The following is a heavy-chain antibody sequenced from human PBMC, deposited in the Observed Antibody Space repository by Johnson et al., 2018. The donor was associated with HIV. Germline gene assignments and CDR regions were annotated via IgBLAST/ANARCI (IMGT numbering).Heavy chain of an antibody. J-gene: IGHJ3*02. Sequence: MQLVESGGGLVQPGGSLRLSCAASGSTFSSYEMNWVRQAPGKGLEWLSYISSSGTIIYHADSVKGRFTISRDNAKNSLYLQMNSLRAEDTAVYYCARSEYSSSWSNAFDIWGQGTMVTVSS. CDR3: ARSEYSSSWSNAFDI. V-gene: IGHV3-48*03. CDR1: GSTFSSYE. CDR2: ISSSGTII. D-gene: IGHD6-13*01.